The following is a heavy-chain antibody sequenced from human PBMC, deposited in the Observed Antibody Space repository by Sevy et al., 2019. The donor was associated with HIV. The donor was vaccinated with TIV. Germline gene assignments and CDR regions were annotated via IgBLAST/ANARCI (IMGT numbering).Heavy chain of an antibody. CDR1: GYNFASYG. D-gene: IGHD3-10*01. J-gene: IGHJ4*02. CDR2: IGVYNGNA. Sequence: ASAKVSCKTSGYNFASYGITWVRQAPGQGLEWMGWIGVYNGNANSAQNLQARFTMTTDTATSTAYMELTSLRSDDTAVYYCARVPTYYYGSATYFDYWGQGTLVTVSS. V-gene: IGHV1-18*01. CDR3: ARVPTYYYGSATYFDY.